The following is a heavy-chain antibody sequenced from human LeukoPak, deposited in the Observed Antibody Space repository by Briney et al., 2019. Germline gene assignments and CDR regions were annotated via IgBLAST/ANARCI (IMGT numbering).Heavy chain of an antibody. CDR3: ARDRDGDYLFDY. V-gene: IGHV3-30*04. CDR1: GFTFSSYA. J-gene: IGHJ4*02. D-gene: IGHD4-17*01. Sequence: PGGSLRLSCAASGFTFSSYAMHWVRQAPGEGLEWVAVISYDGSNKYYADSVKGRFTISRDNSKNTLYLQMNSLRAEDTAVYYCARDRDGDYLFDYWGQGTLVTVSS. CDR2: ISYDGSNK.